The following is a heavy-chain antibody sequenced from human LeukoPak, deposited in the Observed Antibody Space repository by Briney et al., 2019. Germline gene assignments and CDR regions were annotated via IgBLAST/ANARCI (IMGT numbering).Heavy chain of an antibody. J-gene: IGHJ4*02. CDR1: GHTFTSYY. CDR3: ARPHSDGSASYYFDY. V-gene: IGHV1-46*01. CDR2: INPSGDST. Sequence: ASVKVSCKASGHTFTSYYMHWVRQAPGQGLEWMGIINPSGDSTSYAQKFQGRVTMTRDTSTSTVYMELSSLRAEDTAVYYCARPHSDGSASYYFDYWGQGTLVTVSS. D-gene: IGHD3-22*01.